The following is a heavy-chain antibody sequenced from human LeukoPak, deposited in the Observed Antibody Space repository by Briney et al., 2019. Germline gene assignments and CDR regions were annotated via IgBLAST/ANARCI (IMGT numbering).Heavy chain of an antibody. CDR3: ARGRTGPSMTFDP. Sequence: SETLSLTCTVSGGSISSSSYYWGWIRQPPGKGLEWIGEINHSGSTNYNPSLKSRVTISVDTSKNQFSLKLSSVTAADTAVYYCARGRTGPSMTFDPWGQGTLVTVSS. V-gene: IGHV4-39*07. CDR2: INHSGST. D-gene: IGHD1-14*01. J-gene: IGHJ5*02. CDR1: GGSISSSSYY.